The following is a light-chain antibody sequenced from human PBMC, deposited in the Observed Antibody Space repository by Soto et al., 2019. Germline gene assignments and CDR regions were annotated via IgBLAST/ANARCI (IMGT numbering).Light chain of an antibody. Sequence: IQLTQSPSSLSASVGDRVTTTCRASQAISGYLVWYQQNPGQAPKLLIYGASTLQSGVPSRFSGSGSGTDFTLTISSLHPADFATYYCQQFKSYPYTFGQGTKLEIK. V-gene: IGKV1-9*01. J-gene: IGKJ2*01. CDR3: QQFKSYPYT. CDR2: GAS. CDR1: QAISGY.